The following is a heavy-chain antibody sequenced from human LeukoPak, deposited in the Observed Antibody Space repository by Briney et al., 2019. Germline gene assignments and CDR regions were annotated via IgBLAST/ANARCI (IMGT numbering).Heavy chain of an antibody. V-gene: IGHV4-61*02. CDR2: IYVSGST. CDR1: GGSVSSGTYY. D-gene: IGHD6-19*01. J-gene: IGHJ4*02. CDR3: ARGRGIAVAAHFDY. Sequence: SQTLSLTCAVSGGSVSSGTYYWSWIRLPAGKGLEWIGRIYVSGSTNYNPSLKSRVTISVDTSKNQFSLKLSSVTAADTAVYYCARGRGIAVAAHFDYWGQGTLVTVSS.